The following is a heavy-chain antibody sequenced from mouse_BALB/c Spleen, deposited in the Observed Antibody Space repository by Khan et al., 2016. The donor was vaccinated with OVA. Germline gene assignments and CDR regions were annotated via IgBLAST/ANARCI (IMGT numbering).Heavy chain of an antibody. Sequence: QIQLVQSGPELKKPGETVKISCKASGYTFTNYGMNWVKQAPGKGLKWMGWINTYTGEPTYADDFKGRSAFSLETSASTAYLQLNNLQHAETATYFCARMKPYWYVDVWGAGTTVTVSS. J-gene: IGHJ1*01. CDR1: GYTFTNYG. CDR3: ARMKPYWYVDV. CDR2: INTYTGEP. V-gene: IGHV9-3-1*01.